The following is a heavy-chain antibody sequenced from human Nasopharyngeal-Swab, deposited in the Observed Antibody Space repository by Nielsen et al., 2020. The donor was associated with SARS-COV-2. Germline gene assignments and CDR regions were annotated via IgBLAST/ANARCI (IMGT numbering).Heavy chain of an antibody. J-gene: IGHJ6*03. Sequence: GGSLRLSCAAPGFTFSSYSMNWVRQAPGKGLEWVSSISSSSSYIYYADSVKGRFTISRDNAKNSLYLQMNSLRAEDTAVYYCARDSSGYENYYYYYYMDVWGKGTTVTVSS. CDR1: GFTFSSYS. CDR2: ISSSSSYI. CDR3: ARDSSGYENYYYYYYMDV. V-gene: IGHV3-21*01. D-gene: IGHD5-12*01.